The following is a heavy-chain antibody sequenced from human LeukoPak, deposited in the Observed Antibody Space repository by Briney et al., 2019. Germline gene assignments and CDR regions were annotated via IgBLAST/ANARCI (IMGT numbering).Heavy chain of an antibody. V-gene: IGHV4-59*01. D-gene: IGHD2-8*01. CDR3: ARSGTKTNGFDY. J-gene: IGHJ4*02. Sequence: SETLSLTCTVSGGSISTYYWSWIRQPPGKGLEWIGYIYYSGSTNYSPSLRSRVTISVDTSRNQFSLRLSSVTAADTAMYYCARSGTKTNGFDYWGQGTLVTVPS. CDR1: GGSISTYY. CDR2: IYYSGST.